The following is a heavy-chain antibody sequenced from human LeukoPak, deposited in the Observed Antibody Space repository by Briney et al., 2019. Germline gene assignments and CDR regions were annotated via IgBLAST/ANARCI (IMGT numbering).Heavy chain of an antibody. J-gene: IGHJ4*02. CDR3: ARHKYGDYTFDY. D-gene: IGHD4-17*01. V-gene: IGHV4-34*01. Sequence: PSETLSLTCAVYGGSFSGYYWSWIRQPPGKGLEWIGEINHSGSTNYNPSLKSRVTISVDTSKNQFSLKLSSVTAADTAVYYCARHKYGDYTFDYWGQGTLVTVS. CDR1: GGSFSGYY. CDR2: INHSGST.